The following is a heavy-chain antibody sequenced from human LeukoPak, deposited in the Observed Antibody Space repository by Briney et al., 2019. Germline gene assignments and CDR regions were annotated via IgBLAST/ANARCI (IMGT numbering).Heavy chain of an antibody. CDR1: GYSISSGYY. J-gene: IGHJ4*02. D-gene: IGHD7-27*01. CDR2: IYHSGST. Sequence: KTSETLSLTCAVPGYSISSGYYWGWIRQPPGKGLEWIGSIYHSGSTYYNPSLKSRVTISVDTSKNQFSLKLSSVTAADTAVYYCARRDWGLNFDYWGQGTLVTVSS. CDR3: ARRDWGLNFDY. V-gene: IGHV4-38-2*01.